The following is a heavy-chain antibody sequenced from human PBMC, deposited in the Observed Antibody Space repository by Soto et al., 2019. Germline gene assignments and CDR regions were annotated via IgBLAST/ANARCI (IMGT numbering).Heavy chain of an antibody. CDR3: AKALGRMTMVRGVTETDY. J-gene: IGHJ4*02. D-gene: IGHD3-10*01. V-gene: IGHV3-30*18. CDR2: VSFDAGNK. CDR1: GFTFSSYG. Sequence: QVQLVESGGGVVQPGRSLTLSCAASGFTFSSYGMHWARQAPGKGLEWVAVVSFDAGNKYYADSVKGRFTIFRDNSNNTLFLQMNSLRTEDTALYYCAKALGRMTMVRGVTETDYWGQGTLVTVSS.